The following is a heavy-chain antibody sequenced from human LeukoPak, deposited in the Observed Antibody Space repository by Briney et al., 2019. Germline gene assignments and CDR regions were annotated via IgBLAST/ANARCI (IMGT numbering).Heavy chain of an antibody. Sequence: ASVKVSCKASGGTFSSYAISWVRQAPGQGLEWMGRIIPIFGTANYAQKFQVRVTITTDESTSTAYMELSSLRSEDTAVYYCAREGLVVVHLDYWGQGTLVTVSS. CDR3: AREGLVVVHLDY. CDR1: GGTFSSYA. D-gene: IGHD3-22*01. V-gene: IGHV1-69*05. J-gene: IGHJ4*02. CDR2: IIPIFGTA.